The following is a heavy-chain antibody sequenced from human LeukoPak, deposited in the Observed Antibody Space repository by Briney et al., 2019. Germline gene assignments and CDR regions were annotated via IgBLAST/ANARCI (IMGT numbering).Heavy chain of an antibody. Sequence: GGSLRLSCVASGFTFSDYGMLWVRQPPGKGLEWVSSISSSSSYIYYADSVKGRFTISRDNAKNSLYLQMNSLRAEDTAVYYCARGGSSGWYDYMDVWGKGTTVTVSS. CDR3: ARGGSSGWYDYMDV. CDR2: ISSSSSYI. CDR1: GFTFSDYG. J-gene: IGHJ6*03. D-gene: IGHD6-19*01. V-gene: IGHV3-21*01.